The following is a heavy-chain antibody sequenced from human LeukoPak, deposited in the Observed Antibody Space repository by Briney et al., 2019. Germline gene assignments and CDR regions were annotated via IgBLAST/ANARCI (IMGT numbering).Heavy chain of an antibody. Sequence: QSGGSLRLSCAASGFTFSSYEMNWVRQAPGKGLEWVSYISSSSSTIYYADSVKGRFTISRDNAKNSLYLQMNSLRAEDTAVYYCAKDGYYDSSAYYYVRYFDLWGRGTLVTVSS. V-gene: IGHV3-48*03. D-gene: IGHD3-22*01. CDR3: AKDGYYDSSAYYYVRYFDL. J-gene: IGHJ2*01. CDR2: ISSSSSTI. CDR1: GFTFSSYE.